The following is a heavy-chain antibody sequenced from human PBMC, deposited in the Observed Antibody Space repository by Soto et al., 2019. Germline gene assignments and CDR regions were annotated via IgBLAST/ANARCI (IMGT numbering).Heavy chain of an antibody. CDR2: ISFNLDST. V-gene: IGHV3-23*01. J-gene: IGHJ3*02. CDR1: GFTFRNYA. Sequence: EVQLLESGGGWVQPGGSLRLSCEAAGFTFRNYAMNWVRQAPGKGLEWVSGISFNLDSTYYADSVKGRFNISRDNSKMSLYLKMNSMRAEDTAIYYCAKFRQGVTGRKSDALDIWGQGTMVTVSS. D-gene: IGHD2-21*02. CDR3: AKFRQGVTGRKSDALDI.